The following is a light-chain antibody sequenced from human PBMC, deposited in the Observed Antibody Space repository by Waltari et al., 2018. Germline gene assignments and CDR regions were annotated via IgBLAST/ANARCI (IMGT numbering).Light chain of an antibody. V-gene: IGKV1-39*01. CDR1: QSIGNS. Sequence: DIQMTQSPSSLSTSVGDRVTITCRASQSIGNSLNWYQQKPGKAPNLLIYAASTLQSGVPSRCSGSGSGTEFTLTISSLQPEDYATYYCQQSDSTPYTFGQGTKLEIK. CDR3: QQSDSTPYT. CDR2: AAS. J-gene: IGKJ2*01.